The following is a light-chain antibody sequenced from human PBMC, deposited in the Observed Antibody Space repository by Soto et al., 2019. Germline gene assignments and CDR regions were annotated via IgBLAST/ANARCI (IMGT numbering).Light chain of an antibody. CDR3: SSYTSSSTL. Sequence: QSVLTQPASVSGSPGQSITISCTGTSSGVGGYNYVSWYQQHPGKAPKLMIYAVTDRPSGVSSRFSGSKSGNTASLTISGLQAEDEADYYCSSYTSSSTLFGTGTKATVL. J-gene: IGLJ1*01. V-gene: IGLV2-14*01. CDR1: SSGVGGYNY. CDR2: AVT.